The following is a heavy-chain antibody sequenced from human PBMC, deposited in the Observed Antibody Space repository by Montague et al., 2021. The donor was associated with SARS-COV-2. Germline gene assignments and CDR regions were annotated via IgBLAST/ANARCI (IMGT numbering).Heavy chain of an antibody. CDR1: GDSIRSGGYY. Sequence: SETLSLTCSVSGDSIRSGGYYWGWIRRPPGKGLEWIGTVYYSGSTNYNPSLKSRVTMPVDTSKNQFSLELRSVTAADTAVYYCARLGFVELWLNLGWFDPWGQGTLVTVS. V-gene: IGHV4-39*01. CDR3: ARLGFVELWLNLGWFDP. J-gene: IGHJ5*02. CDR2: VYYSGST. D-gene: IGHD3-16*02.